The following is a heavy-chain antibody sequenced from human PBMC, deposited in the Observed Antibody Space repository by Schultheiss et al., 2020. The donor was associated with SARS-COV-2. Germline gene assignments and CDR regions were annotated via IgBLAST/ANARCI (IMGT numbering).Heavy chain of an antibody. CDR1: GGSFSDSY. CDR3: ARGSTIREGYFDY. V-gene: IGHV4-34*01. D-gene: IGHD3-3*01. Sequence: SETLSLTCAVYGGSFSDSYWTWIRQPPGKGLEWIGEINHSGGTNYNPSLKSRVTLSVDTSKNQFFLRLSSVTAADTAVYYCARGSTIREGYFDYWGQGTLVTVSS. J-gene: IGHJ4*02. CDR2: INHSGGT.